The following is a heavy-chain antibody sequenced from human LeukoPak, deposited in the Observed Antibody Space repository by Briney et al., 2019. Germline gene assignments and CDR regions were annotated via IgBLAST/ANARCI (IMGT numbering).Heavy chain of an antibody. CDR1: GFTVSSNY. D-gene: IGHD2-2*01. CDR3: ARAETYCSSTSCSSGFDP. V-gene: IGHV3-53*01. J-gene: IGHJ5*02. Sequence: PGGSLRLSCAASGFTVSSNYMSWVRQAPGKGLEWVSVIYSGGSTYYADSVKGRFTISRDNSKNTLHLQMNSLRAEDTAVYYCARAETYCSSTSCSSGFDPWGQGTLVTVSS. CDR2: IYSGGST.